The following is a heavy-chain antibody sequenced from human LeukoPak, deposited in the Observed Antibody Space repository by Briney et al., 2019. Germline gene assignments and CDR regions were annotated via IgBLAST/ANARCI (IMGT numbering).Heavy chain of an antibody. CDR3: ARDGSGGRTGGSFDY. J-gene: IGHJ4*02. CDR1: GGSFSGYY. V-gene: IGHV4-34*01. Sequence: SETLSLTCAVYGGSFSGYYWSWIRQPPGKGLEWIGEINHSGSTNYNPSLKSRVTMSVDTSKNQFSLKLSSVTAADTAVYYCARDGSGGRTGGSFDYWGQGTLVTVS. CDR2: INHSGST. D-gene: IGHD2-15*01.